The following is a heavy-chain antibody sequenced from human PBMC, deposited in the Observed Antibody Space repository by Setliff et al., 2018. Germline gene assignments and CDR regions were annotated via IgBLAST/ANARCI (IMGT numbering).Heavy chain of an antibody. V-gene: IGHV1-18*01. Sequence: ASVKVSCKASGYIFTRYRITWGRQSPGQGLEWMGWISTRNDDTGYAQKFKGRVTLTTDTSTNTAYMELRSLRSDDTAVYYCARRSGDRGMTTGWPDDFDYWGRGTLVTVSS. CDR3: ARRSGDRGMTTGWPDDFDY. D-gene: IGHD4-17*01. J-gene: IGHJ4*01. CDR2: ISTRNDDT. CDR1: GYIFTRYR.